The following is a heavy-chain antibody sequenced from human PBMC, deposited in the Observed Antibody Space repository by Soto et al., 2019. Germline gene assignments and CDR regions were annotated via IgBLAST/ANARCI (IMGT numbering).Heavy chain of an antibody. CDR3: ARDDAFANENAFDL. CDR2: ISPK. CDR1: GFSFRTYG. V-gene: IGHV3-33*01. D-gene: IGHD1-1*01. Sequence: AGGSLRLSCAESGFSFRTYGFHWVRQPPGKGLQWVAVISPKGHSDSVEGRFTISRDNSKDTLYLQMNNLRAEDTAVYYCARDDAFANENAFDLWGQGTKVTVSS. J-gene: IGHJ3*01.